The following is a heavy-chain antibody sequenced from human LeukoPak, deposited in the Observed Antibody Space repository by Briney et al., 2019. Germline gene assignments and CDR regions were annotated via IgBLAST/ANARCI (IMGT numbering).Heavy chain of an antibody. J-gene: IGHJ5*02. Sequence: GGSLRLSCAASGFTFDDYAMHWVRQAPGKGLEWVSGISWNSGSIGYADSVKGRFTISRDNAKNSLYLQMNSLGAEDTALYYCAKGSSWYPEPNNWFGPWGQGTLVTVSS. CDR2: ISWNSGSI. CDR1: GFTFDDYA. D-gene: IGHD6-13*01. CDR3: AKGSSWYPEPNNWFGP. V-gene: IGHV3-9*01.